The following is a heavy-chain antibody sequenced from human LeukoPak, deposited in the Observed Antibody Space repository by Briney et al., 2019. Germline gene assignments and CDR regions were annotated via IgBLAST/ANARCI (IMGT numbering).Heavy chain of an antibody. CDR3: AREFQH. CDR2: IYTSGTT. CDR1: GGSISSYY. J-gene: IGHJ1*01. V-gene: IGHV4-4*07. Sequence: SETVSLTCTVSGGSISSYYWSWIRQPAGKGLEWIGRIYTSGTTNYNPSLNSRVTISVDTSKNQFSLKMSSVTAADTAVYYCAREFQHWGQGTLVIVSS.